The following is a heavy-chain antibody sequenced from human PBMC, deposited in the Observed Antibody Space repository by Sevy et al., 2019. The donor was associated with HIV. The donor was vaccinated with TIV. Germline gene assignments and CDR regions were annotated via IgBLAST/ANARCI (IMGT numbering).Heavy chain of an antibody. CDR2: IKTDGSDT. CDR1: GFTFSSYW. CDR3: ARRPTDQGGGYWFDP. J-gene: IGHJ5*02. D-gene: IGHD1-26*01. Sequence: GGSLRLSCAASGFTFSSYWMHWVRQAPGKGLVWVSRIKTDGSDTSYADSVKGRFTISRDNTKNTLYLQMNSLRAEDTAVYYCARRPTDQGGGYWFDPWGQGTLVTVSS. V-gene: IGHV3-74*01.